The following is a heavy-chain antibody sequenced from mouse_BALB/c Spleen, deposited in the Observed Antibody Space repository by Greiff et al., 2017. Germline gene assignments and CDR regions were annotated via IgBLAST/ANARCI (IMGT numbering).Heavy chain of an antibody. V-gene: IGHV14-3*02. CDR1: GFNINDTY. D-gene: IGHD1-1*01. J-gene: IGHJ3*01. CDR2: IDRANGNT. Sequence: EVQLQQSGAELVKPGASVKLSCTASGFNINDTYMHWVKQRPEQGLEWIGRIDRANGNTKYDPKFQGKATITADTSSNTAYLQLSSLTSEDTAVYYCARGYYGSRWFAYWGQGTLVTVSA. CDR3: ARGYYGSRWFAY.